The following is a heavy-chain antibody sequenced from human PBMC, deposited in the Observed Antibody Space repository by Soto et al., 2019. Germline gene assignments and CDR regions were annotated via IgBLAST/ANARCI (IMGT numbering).Heavy chain of an antibody. Sequence: GGSLRLSCAASGFTFSSYSMNWVRQAPGKGLEWVSSISSSSSYIYYADSVKGRFTISRDNAKNSLYLQMNSLRAEDTAVYYCARDLIGSGSPPDAFDIWGQGTMVTVSS. CDR3: ARDLIGSGSPPDAFDI. V-gene: IGHV3-21*01. CDR1: GFTFSSYS. J-gene: IGHJ3*02. CDR2: ISSSSSYI. D-gene: IGHD3-10*01.